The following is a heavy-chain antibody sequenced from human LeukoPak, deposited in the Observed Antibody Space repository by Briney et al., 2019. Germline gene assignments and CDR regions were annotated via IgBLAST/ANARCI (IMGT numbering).Heavy chain of an antibody. CDR2: IYPGDSDI. D-gene: IGHD3-16*02. CDR1: GYTFTSHW. Sequence: KPGESPKISCKGSGYTFTSHWIAWVRQMPGKGLEWMGIIYPGDSDIRYSPSFQGQVTISANKSISTAYQQWSSLKASDTAMYYCARGYRLDSWGQGTLVTVSS. J-gene: IGHJ4*02. V-gene: IGHV5-51*01. CDR3: ARGYRLDS.